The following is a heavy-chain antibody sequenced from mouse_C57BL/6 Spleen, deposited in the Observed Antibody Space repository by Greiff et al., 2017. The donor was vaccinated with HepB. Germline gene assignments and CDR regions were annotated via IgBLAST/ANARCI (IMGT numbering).Heavy chain of an antibody. Sequence: EVMLVESGGGLVKPGGSLKLSCAASGFTFSSYAMSWVRQTPEKRLEWVATISDGGSYTYYPDNVKGRFTISRDNAKNNLYLQMSHLKSEDTAMYYCAREYDYDGYAMDYWGQGTSVTVSS. CDR1: GFTFSSYA. D-gene: IGHD2-4*01. CDR3: AREYDYDGYAMDY. V-gene: IGHV5-4*03. CDR2: ISDGGSYT. J-gene: IGHJ4*01.